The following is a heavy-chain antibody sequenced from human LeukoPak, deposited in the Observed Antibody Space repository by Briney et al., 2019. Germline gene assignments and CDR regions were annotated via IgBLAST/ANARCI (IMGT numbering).Heavy chain of an antibody. CDR1: GGSFSRGDYY. CDR2: IHNTGTA. D-gene: IGHD2-2*01. V-gene: IGHV4-30-4*08. CDR3: ARSDIVVVPAAPSSVGAFDI. J-gene: IGHJ3*02. Sequence: SETLSLTCTVSGGSFSRGDYYWSWVRQSPVKGLEWIGYIHNTGTAYYNPSLKSRVTVSMDRSRNQFSLKVTSMTAADTAVYYCARSDIVVVPAAPSSVGAFDIWGQGTMVTVSS.